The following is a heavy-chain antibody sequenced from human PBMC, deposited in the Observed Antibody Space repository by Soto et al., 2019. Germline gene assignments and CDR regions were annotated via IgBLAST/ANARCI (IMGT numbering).Heavy chain of an antibody. CDR3: ARDYGDPPWYFDL. V-gene: IGHV3-48*01. Sequence: GGSLRLSCAASGFTFSSYSMNWVRQAPGKGLEWVSYISSSSSTIYYADSVKGRFTISRDNTKNSLYLQMNSLRAEDTAVYYCARDYGDPPWYFDLWGRGTLVTVSS. CDR1: GFTFSSYS. CDR2: ISSSSSTI. J-gene: IGHJ2*01. D-gene: IGHD4-17*01.